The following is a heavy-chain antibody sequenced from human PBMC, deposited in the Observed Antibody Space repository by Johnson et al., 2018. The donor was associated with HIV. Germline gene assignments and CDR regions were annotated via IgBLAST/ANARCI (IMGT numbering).Heavy chain of an antibody. V-gene: IGHV3-74*02. D-gene: IGHD6-19*01. CDR1: GFTFSSYW. J-gene: IGHJ3*02. CDR2: INSDGSNT. CDR3: ARRGGSGWSAFDI. Sequence: VQLVESGGGVVRPGGSLRLSCAASGFTFSSYWMHWVRQAPGKGLVWVSRINSDGSNTKYADSVKGRFTISRDNAKNSLYLQMNSLRAEDTALYYCARRGGSGWSAFDIWGQGTIVTVSS.